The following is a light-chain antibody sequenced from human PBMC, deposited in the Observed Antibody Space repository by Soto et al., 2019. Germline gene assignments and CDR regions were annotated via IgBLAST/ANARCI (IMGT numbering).Light chain of an antibody. Sequence: DIVMTQSPDSLAVSLGERATINCKSSQSVLYNSNNKNYLAWFQQKPGQPPKLLISWASTRGSGVPDRFSGSGSGTDLILTISSLQAEDVAVYYCQQYYSSPLTFGGGTKVEIK. CDR2: WAS. CDR1: QSVLYNSNNKNY. V-gene: IGKV4-1*01. J-gene: IGKJ4*01. CDR3: QQYYSSPLT.